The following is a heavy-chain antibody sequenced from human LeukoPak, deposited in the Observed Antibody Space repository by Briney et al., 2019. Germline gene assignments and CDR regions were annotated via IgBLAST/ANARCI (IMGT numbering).Heavy chain of an antibody. J-gene: IGHJ4*02. CDR2: INHTGRT. CDR3: ASNSFDYYGSGSYSVDY. CDR1: GGSIGGYY. Sequence: SETLSLTCTVYGGSIGGYYWSWIRQSPGRGVEWIGQINHTGRTNYNPSLKSRVTMSVDTSKNQFSLKLSSVTAADTAVYYCASNSFDYYGSGSYSVDYWGQGTLVTVSS. V-gene: IGHV4-34*01. D-gene: IGHD3-10*01.